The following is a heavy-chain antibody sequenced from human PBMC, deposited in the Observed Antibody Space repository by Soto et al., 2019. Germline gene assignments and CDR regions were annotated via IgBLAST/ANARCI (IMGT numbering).Heavy chain of an antibody. V-gene: IGHV4-39*02. J-gene: IGHJ6*02. CDR2: IYYSGST. D-gene: IGHD6-13*01. CDR1: GGSISSSSYY. Sequence: SETLSLTCTVSGGSISSSSYYWGWIRQPPGKGLEWIGSIYYSGSTYYNPSLKSRVTISVDTSKNQFSLKLSSVTAADTAVYSCAREKQKLDPYYYYYGMDGWAQGTPLPFSS. CDR3: AREKQKLDPYYYYYGMDG.